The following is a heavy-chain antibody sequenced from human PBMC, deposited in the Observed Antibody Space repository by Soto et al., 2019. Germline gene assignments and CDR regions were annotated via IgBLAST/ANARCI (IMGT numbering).Heavy chain of an antibody. CDR2: FSSSGTTI. D-gene: IGHD3-10*01. CDR1: GFTFRSSE. J-gene: IGHJ4*02. V-gene: IGHV3-48*03. Sequence: TGGSLRLSCAVSGFTFRSSEMNWVRQGQGKGMEWDSYFSSSGTTIYYADSVRGPFTISRDNAMHSLYLQMSSLRAEDTAVYYCAREMHGGYSGSGTYSYYFDYWGQGTLVTVSS. CDR3: AREMHGGYSGSGTYSYYFDY.